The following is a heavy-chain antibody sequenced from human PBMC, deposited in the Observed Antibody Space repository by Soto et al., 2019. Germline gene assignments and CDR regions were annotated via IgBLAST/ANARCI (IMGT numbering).Heavy chain of an antibody. J-gene: IGHJ6*02. D-gene: IGHD3-10*01. Sequence: SETLSLTCMVSGGSISRSSYYWGWIRQPPGKGLEWIGSMSNSVSTYYNPSFKSRVTISGDMSRNQFSLNLSSVTAADTAVYFCASMIRESYYYNYGMDFWGQGTTVTVS. CDR3: ASMIRESYYYNYGMDF. CDR1: GGSISRSSYY. V-gene: IGHV4-39*01. CDR2: MSNSVST.